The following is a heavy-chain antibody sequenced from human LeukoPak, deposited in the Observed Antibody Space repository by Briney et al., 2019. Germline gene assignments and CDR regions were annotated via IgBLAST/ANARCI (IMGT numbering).Heavy chain of an antibody. J-gene: IGHJ4*02. D-gene: IGHD3-10*01. CDR1: GGSVIRTNHY. CDR3: ARVNYGSGSIDY. V-gene: IGHV4-39*01. CDR2: IYYSGST. Sequence: SETLSLTCTVSGGSVIRTNHYRGWIRQPPGKGLEWIASIYYSGSTYYNPSLKSRVTISVDTSKNQFSLNLTSVTAADTAVYYCARVNYGSGSIDYWGQGTLVTVSS.